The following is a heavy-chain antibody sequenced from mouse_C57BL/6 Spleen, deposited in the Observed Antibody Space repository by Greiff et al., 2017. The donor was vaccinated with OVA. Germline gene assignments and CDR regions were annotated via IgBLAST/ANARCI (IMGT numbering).Heavy chain of an antibody. CDR2: INPSNGGT. V-gene: IGHV1-53*01. CDR3: ARGWLLRTSAMDY. J-gene: IGHJ4*01. D-gene: IGHD2-3*01. CDR1: GYTFTSYW. Sequence: VQLQQSGTELVKPGASVELSCKASGYTFTSYWMHWVKQRPGQGLEWIGNINPSNGGTNYNEKFKSKATLTVDKSSSTAYMQLSSLTSEDSAVYYCARGWLLRTSAMDYWGQGTSVTVSS.